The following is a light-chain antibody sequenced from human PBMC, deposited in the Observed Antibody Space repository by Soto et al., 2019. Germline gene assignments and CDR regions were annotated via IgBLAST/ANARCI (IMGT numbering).Light chain of an antibody. V-gene: IGKV3-15*01. CDR2: GAS. Sequence: EIVMTQSPDTLSMSPGERATLSCRASQSVGSKFVWYQQKPGQAPRLLIYGASTRATGIPARFSGSGSVTEFTLTISSLQSEDFSVYFCQQYNDWPPMYTFGQGTKLEIK. CDR1: QSVGSK. J-gene: IGKJ2*01. CDR3: QQYNDWPPMYT.